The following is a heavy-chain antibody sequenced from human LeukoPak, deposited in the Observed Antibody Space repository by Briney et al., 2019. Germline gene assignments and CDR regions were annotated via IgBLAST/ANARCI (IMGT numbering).Heavy chain of an antibody. V-gene: IGHV3-9*01. D-gene: IGHD5-18*01. CDR1: GFRFDEYA. CDR3: AKDMGGNSYGIDY. J-gene: IGHJ4*02. CDR2: ISWNGANK. Sequence: GGSLRLSCAGSGFRFDEYAMHWVRQGPGRGLEWVSGISWNGANKGYADSVGGRFTVSRDNAKNSLYLQMDSLTTEDTGLYYCAKDMGGNSYGIDYWGQGTQVTVSS.